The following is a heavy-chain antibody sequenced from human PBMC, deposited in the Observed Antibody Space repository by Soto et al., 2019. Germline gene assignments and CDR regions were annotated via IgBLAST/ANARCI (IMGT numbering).Heavy chain of an antibody. Sequence: SETLSLTCSVSGGSISSGDYYWTWIPHTPGKGLEWIGYIYYSGSTYYNPSLESRISMSVADSKNQFSLKLSSVTAADTAVYYCARLLGSNGSYGGYYFDSWGQGAPVTVSS. V-gene: IGHV4-30-4*01. J-gene: IGHJ4*02. D-gene: IGHD6-19*01. CDR2: IYYSGST. CDR3: ARLLGSNGSYGGYYFDS. CDR1: GGSISSGDYY.